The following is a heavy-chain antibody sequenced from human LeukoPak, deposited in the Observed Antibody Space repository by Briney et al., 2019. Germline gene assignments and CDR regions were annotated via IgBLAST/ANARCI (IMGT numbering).Heavy chain of an antibody. D-gene: IGHD5-12*01. V-gene: IGHV1-8*03. CDR3: ARTTSFTASGYDY. CDR2: MNPYSGDR. J-gene: IGHJ4*02. CDR1: GYTFTSFH. Sequence: ASVKLSCKTSGYTFTSFHINWVRQATGQGLEWMGWMNPYSGDRGYAQKFQGRVSITSDTSISTAYMELSSLRSDDTAVYFCARTTSFTASGYDYWGQGTVVRVFS.